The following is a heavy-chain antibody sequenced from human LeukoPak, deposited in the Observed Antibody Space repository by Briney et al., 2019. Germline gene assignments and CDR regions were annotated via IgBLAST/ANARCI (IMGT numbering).Heavy chain of an antibody. V-gene: IGHV1-18*01. CDR2: ISTYNGNT. D-gene: IGHD5-24*01. Sequence: ASVKVSCKASGYTFTTYGISWVRQAPGQGLEWMGWISTYNGNTNYAQKLQGRVTMTRDTSTSTVYMELSSLRSEDTAVYYCARDLGGMATIQFDYWGQGTLVTVSS. J-gene: IGHJ4*02. CDR1: GYTFTTYG. CDR3: ARDLGGMATIQFDY.